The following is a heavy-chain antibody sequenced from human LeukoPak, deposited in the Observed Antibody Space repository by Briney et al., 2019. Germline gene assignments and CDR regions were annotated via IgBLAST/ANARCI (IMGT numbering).Heavy chain of an antibody. J-gene: IGHJ4*02. V-gene: IGHV3-7*01. D-gene: IGHD5-12*01. CDR3: ARVEYSGWNLEY. CDR1: GFTFRSYW. Sequence: GGSLRLSCAASGFTFRSYWMSWVRQAPGKGLEWVANINQGGSVQYYMDSVKGRFTITRDDAKNSLYVQMNSLRDEDTAVYYCARVEYSGWNLEYWGQGTLVTVSS. CDR2: INQGGSVQ.